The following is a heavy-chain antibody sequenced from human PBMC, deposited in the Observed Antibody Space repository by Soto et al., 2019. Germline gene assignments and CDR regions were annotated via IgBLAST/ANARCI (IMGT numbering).Heavy chain of an antibody. V-gene: IGHV3-48*03. CDR2: ISSSGSTI. Sequence: HPGGSLRLSCAASGFTFSSYEMNWVRQAPGKGLEWVSYISSSGSTIYYADSVKGRFTISRDNAKNSLYLQMNSLRAEDTAVYYCARTGDGYNLGVSDYWGQGTLVTVSS. CDR3: ARTGDGYNLGVSDY. CDR1: GFTFSSYE. J-gene: IGHJ4*02. D-gene: IGHD5-12*01.